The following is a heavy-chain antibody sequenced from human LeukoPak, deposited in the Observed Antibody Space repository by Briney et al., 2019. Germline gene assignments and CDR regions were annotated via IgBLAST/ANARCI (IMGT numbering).Heavy chain of an antibody. CDR3: ARFSRITWGDWGDAFDI. D-gene: IGHD2-21*02. CDR2: IDDGGNT. J-gene: IGHJ3*02. V-gene: IGHV4-34*01. CDR1: GGSFSDYF. Sequence: SETLSLTCSVDGGSFSDYFWSWIRQSPGKGLEWIGEIDDGGNTNYNPSLMSRVIVSMEKSKKQFSLVMRSVAAADTAGYYCARFSRITWGDWGDAFDIWGQGTTVIVSS.